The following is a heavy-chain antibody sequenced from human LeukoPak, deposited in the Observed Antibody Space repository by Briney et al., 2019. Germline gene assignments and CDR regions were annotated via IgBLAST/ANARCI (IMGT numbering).Heavy chain of an antibody. V-gene: IGHV3-30*01. CDR2: ISYDGSNK. CDR3: ARRPMSSRVGFDL. D-gene: IGHD3-22*01. J-gene: IGHJ5*02. Sequence: VGAPRLACAASGCTSSSYAMHWVRQAPCKGLERVAVISYDGSNKYYADSVKGRFTISRDNSKNTLYLQMNSLRAEDTAVYYCARRPMSSRVGFDLWGQGTLVTVSS. CDR1: GCTSSSYA.